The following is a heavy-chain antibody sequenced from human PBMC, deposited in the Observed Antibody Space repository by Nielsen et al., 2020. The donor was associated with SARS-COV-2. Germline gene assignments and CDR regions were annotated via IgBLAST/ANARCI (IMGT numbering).Heavy chain of an antibody. CDR3: AKARGGDCYSSSDY. CDR1: GGSFSGYY. V-gene: IGHV4-34*01. D-gene: IGHD2-21*02. J-gene: IGHJ4*02. Sequence: GSLRLSCAVYGGSFSGYYWSWIRQPPGKGLEWIGEINHSGSTNYNPSLKSRVTISVDTSKNQFSLKLSSVTAADTAVYYCAKARGGDCYSSSDYWGQGTLVTVSS. CDR2: INHSGST.